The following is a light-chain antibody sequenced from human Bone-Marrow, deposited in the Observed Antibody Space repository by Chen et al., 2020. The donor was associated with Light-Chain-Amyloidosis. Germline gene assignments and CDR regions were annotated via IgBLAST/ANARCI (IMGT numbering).Light chain of an antibody. Sequence: QSALTQPASVSGSPGQSITITCTGTSSDVGGYNYVSWYQQHPGKAPKLMIYEVSNRPSGVSNRFSGSESGNTASLIISGLQAEDEADYYCSSYTSSSTYVFGTGTKVTVL. J-gene: IGLJ1*01. CDR3: SSYTSSSTYV. V-gene: IGLV2-14*01. CDR2: EVS. CDR1: SSDVGGYNY.